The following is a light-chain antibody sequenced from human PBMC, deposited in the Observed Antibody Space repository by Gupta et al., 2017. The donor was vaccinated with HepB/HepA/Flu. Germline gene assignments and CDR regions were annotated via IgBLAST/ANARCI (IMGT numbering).Light chain of an antibody. CDR3: AAWEDRLRGHWV. CDR2: RTT. CDR1: KSNIGSNH. Sequence: SVLPQPPSASGTPGQRVAISCSGSKSNIGSNHVFWYQQFPGSAPNLLIYRTTERPSGGPDRFSASNSGTSAALAISSLRPEEEADYYCAAWEDRLRGHWVFGGGTKMTVL. J-gene: IGLJ3*02. V-gene: IGLV1-47*01.